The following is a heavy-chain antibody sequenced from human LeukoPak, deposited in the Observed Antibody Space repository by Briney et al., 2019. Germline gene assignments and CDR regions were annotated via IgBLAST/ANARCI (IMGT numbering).Heavy chain of an antibody. Sequence: SQTLSLTCTVSGGSISSGGYYWSWIRQHPGKGLEWIGYIYYSGSTYYNPSLKSRVTISVDTSKNQFSLKLSSVTAADTAVYYCARSAGGTVDYWGQGALVTVSS. CDR1: GGSISSGGYY. V-gene: IGHV4-31*03. J-gene: IGHJ4*02. CDR2: IYYSGST. CDR3: ARSAGGTVDY. D-gene: IGHD6-13*01.